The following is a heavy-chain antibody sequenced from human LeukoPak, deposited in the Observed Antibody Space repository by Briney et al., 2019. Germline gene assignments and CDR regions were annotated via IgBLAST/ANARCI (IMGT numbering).Heavy chain of an antibody. D-gene: IGHD6-19*01. CDR3: ARATIAVAFDY. Sequence: GGSLRLSCAASGFTFSSYGMHWVRQAPGRGLEWVAVISYDGSNKYYADSVKGRFTISRDNSKNTLYLQMNSLRAEDTAVYYCARATIAVAFDYWGQGTLVTVSS. CDR2: ISYDGSNK. CDR1: GFTFSSYG. V-gene: IGHV3-30*03. J-gene: IGHJ4*02.